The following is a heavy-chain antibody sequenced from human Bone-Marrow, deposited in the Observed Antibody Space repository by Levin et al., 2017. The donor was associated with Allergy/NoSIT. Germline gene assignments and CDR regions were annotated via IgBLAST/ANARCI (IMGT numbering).Heavy chain of an antibody. CDR2: ISYDGSNK. D-gene: IGHD3-22*01. CDR1: GFTFSSYG. Sequence: LSLTCAASGFTFSSYGMHWVRQAPGKGLEWVAVISYDGSNKYYADSVKGRFTISRDNSKNTLYLQMNSLRAEDTAVYYCAKARTYYYDSSGYDPGDYWGQGTLVTVSS. J-gene: IGHJ4*02. CDR3: AKARTYYYDSSGYDPGDY. V-gene: IGHV3-30*18.